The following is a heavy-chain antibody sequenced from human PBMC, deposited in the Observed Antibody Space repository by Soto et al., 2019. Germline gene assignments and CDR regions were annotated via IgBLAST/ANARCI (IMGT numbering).Heavy chain of an antibody. Sequence: VGSLRLSCGASGFTFSSYAMSWVRQAPGKGLEWVSAISGSGGSTYYADSVKGRFTISRDNSKNTLYLQMNSLRAEDTAVYYCAKGPDIVVVPAAYWGQGTLVTVSS. J-gene: IGHJ4*02. CDR2: ISGSGGST. V-gene: IGHV3-23*01. CDR3: AKGPDIVVVPAAY. D-gene: IGHD2-2*01. CDR1: GFTFSSYA.